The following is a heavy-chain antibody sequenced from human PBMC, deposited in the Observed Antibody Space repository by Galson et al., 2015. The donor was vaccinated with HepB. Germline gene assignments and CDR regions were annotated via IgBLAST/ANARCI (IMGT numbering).Heavy chain of an antibody. CDR2: ISSSSSYT. D-gene: IGHD4-17*01. CDR3: ARIPDYGDYGREWFDP. CDR1: GFTFSDYY. Sequence: SLRLSCAASGFTFSDYYMSWIRQAPGKGLEWVSYISSSSSYTNYADSVKGRFTISRDNAKNSLYLQMNSLRAEDTAVYYCARIPDYGDYGREWFDPWGQGTLVTVSS. J-gene: IGHJ5*02. V-gene: IGHV3-11*06.